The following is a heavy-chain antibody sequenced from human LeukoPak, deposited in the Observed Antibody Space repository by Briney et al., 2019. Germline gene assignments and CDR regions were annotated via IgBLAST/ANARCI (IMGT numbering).Heavy chain of an antibody. CDR1: GFTFSSYA. J-gene: IGHJ4*02. Sequence: GGSPRLSCAASGFTFSSYAMSWVRQAPGKGLEWVSAISGSGGSTYYADSVKGRFTISRDNSKNTLYLQMNSLRAEDTAVYYCAKGPTKTLWFGDFWGQGTLVTVSS. CDR2: ISGSGGST. CDR3: AKGPTKTLWFGDF. D-gene: IGHD3-10*01. V-gene: IGHV3-23*01.